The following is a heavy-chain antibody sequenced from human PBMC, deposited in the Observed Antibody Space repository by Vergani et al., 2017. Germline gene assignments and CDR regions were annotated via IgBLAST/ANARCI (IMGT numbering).Heavy chain of an antibody. CDR3: ARGPGHQLLYPSSSPGLGY. J-gene: IGHJ4*02. D-gene: IGHD2-2*02. Sequence: QVQLVQSGAEVKKPGASVKVSCKASGYTFTSYYMHWVRQAPGQGLEWMGIINPSGGSTSYAQKFQGRVTMTRDTSTSTVYMELSSLRSEDTAVYYCARGPGHQLLYPSSSPGLGYWGQGTLVTVSS. CDR2: INPSGGST. CDR1: GYTFTSYY. V-gene: IGHV1-46*03.